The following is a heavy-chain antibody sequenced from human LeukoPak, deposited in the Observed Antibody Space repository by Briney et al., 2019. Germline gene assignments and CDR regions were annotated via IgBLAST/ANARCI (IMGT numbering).Heavy chain of an antibody. CDR3: AKSGCNRFDY. J-gene: IGHJ4*02. V-gene: IGHV3-30*02. Sequence: GGSLRLSCAASGFSFSSYGIHWVRQAPGKGLEWVAFIRYDGSNKYYADSVKGRFTISRDNSKNTLYLQMNSLRADDTAVYYCAKSGCNRFDYWGQGTLVTVSS. CDR1: GFSFSSYG. D-gene: IGHD5-24*01. CDR2: IRYDGSNK.